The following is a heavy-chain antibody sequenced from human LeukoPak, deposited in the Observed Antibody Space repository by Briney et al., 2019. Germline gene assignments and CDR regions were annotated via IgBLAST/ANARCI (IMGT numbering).Heavy chain of an antibody. CDR3: ARDATRYGMDV. J-gene: IGHJ6*02. D-gene: IGHD2-15*01. V-gene: IGHV4-31*03. CDR1: GGSISSGGYS. CDR2: IYYSGST. Sequence: SQTLSLTCTVSGGSISSGGYSWSWIRQHPGKGLEWIGYIYYSGSTYYNPSLKSRVTISVDTSKNQFSLKLSSVTAADTAVYYCARDATRYGMDVWGQGTTVTVSS.